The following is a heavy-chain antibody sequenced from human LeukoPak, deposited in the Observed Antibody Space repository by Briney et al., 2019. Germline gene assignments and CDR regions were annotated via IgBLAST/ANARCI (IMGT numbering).Heavy chain of an antibody. CDR2: ISAYNGKT. CDR1: GYTFTSYG. Sequence: ASVKVSYKASGYTFTSYGISWVRQAPGQGLEWMGWISAYNGKTNYAQKLQGRVTVTTDTSTSTAYMELRSLRSDDTAVYYCARRLNYYDSSGYMDYWGQGTLVTVSS. V-gene: IGHV1-18*01. J-gene: IGHJ4*02. D-gene: IGHD3-22*01. CDR3: ARRLNYYDSSGYMDY.